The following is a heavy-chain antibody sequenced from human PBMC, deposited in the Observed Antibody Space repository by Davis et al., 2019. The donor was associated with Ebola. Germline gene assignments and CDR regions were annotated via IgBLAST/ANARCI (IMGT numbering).Heavy chain of an antibody. CDR3: AVRWAGQLVPFDY. D-gene: IGHD6-6*01. CDR1: GFIFSSYA. V-gene: IGHV3-23*01. CDR2: ISGSGGST. J-gene: IGHJ4*02. Sequence: PGGSLRLSCAASGFIFSSYAMSWVRQAPGKGLEWVSAISGSGGSTYYADSVKGRFTISRDNSKNTLYLQMNSLRAEDTAVYYCAVRWAGQLVPFDYWGQGTLVTVSS.